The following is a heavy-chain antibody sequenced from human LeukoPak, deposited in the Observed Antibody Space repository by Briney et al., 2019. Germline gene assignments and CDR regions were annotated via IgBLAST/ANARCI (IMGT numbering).Heavy chain of an antibody. CDR3: ARVLDIVVVTAPLSF. Sequence: GGSLGLSCAASGFDFSRYGMHWVRQAPGRGLEWVAIIWYDGSNKYYADSVKGRFTVSRDDFKNTMYLQMNNLRDEDTAVYYCARVLDIVVVTAPLSFWGQGTLVTVSS. CDR2: IWYDGSNK. CDR1: GFDFSRYG. J-gene: IGHJ4*02. V-gene: IGHV3-33*01. D-gene: IGHD2-21*02.